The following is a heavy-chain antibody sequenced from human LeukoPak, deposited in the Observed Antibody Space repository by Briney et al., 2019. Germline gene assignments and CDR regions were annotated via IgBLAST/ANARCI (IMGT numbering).Heavy chain of an antibody. Sequence: ASVKVSCKASGYTFTSYGISWVRQAPGQGLEWMGWISAYNGNTNYAQKLQGRVTMTTDTSTSTAYMELRSLRSDDTAVYYCARAHDFSSSWYDQKKNVNWFDPWGQGTLVTVSS. CDR3: ARAHDFSSSWYDQKKNVNWFDP. J-gene: IGHJ5*02. V-gene: IGHV1-18*01. CDR1: GYTFTSYG. CDR2: ISAYNGNT. D-gene: IGHD6-13*01.